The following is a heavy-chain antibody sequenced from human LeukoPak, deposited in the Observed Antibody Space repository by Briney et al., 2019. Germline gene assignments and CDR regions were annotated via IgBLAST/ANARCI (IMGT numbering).Heavy chain of an antibody. V-gene: IGHV4-39*01. CDR2: IYYSGST. J-gene: IGHJ4*02. D-gene: IGHD2-2*01. CDR3: GRLNLPAVSGAFDY. CDR1: GGSISSSSYY. Sequence: SETLSLTCTVSGGSISSSSYYWVWLRQPPGKGLEWIGSIYYSGSTYYNPSLKRRVTISVDTSKNQFSLKLSSVTAADTAVYYCGRLNLPAVSGAFDYWGQGTLVTVSS.